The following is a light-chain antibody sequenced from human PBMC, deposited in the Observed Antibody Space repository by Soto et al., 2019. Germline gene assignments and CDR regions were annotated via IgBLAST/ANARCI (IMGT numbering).Light chain of an antibody. CDR1: QSVSSY. J-gene: IGKJ1*01. V-gene: IGKV3-11*01. CDR2: DAS. Sequence: EIVLTQSQDTLSLSPGERATLSCRASQSVSSYLAWYQQKPGQAPRLLIYDASNRATGIPARFSGSGSGTDFTLTISSLEPEDFAVYYCQQRSNWPKTFGQGTKVDI. CDR3: QQRSNWPKT.